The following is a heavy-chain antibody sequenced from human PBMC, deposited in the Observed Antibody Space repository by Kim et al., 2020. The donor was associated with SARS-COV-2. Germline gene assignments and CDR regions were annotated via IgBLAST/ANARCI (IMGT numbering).Heavy chain of an antibody. Sequence: GGSLRLSCAASGFTFSNAWMSWVRQAPGKGLEWVGRIKSKTDGGTTDYAAPVKGRFTISRDDSKNTLYLQMNSLKTEDTAVYYCTTGIVLVVYANVDYWGQGTLVTVSS. D-gene: IGHD2-8*02. CDR1: GFTFSNAW. J-gene: IGHJ4*02. V-gene: IGHV3-15*01. CDR3: TTGIVLVVYANVDY. CDR2: IKSKTDGGTT.